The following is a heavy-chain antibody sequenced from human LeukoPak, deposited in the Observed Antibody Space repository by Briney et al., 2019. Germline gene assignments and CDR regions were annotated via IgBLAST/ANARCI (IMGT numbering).Heavy chain of an antibody. D-gene: IGHD3-10*01. J-gene: IGHJ4*02. CDR1: GFIFDDYT. Sequence: HPGGSLRLSCAVSGFIFDDYTMHWVRQAPGKGLEWVSLISWDGGSTYYADSVKGRFTISRDNSKNSLYLQMNSLRTEDTALYYCAKDRGSGSFDYWGQGTLVTVSS. V-gene: IGHV3-43*01. CDR2: ISWDGGST. CDR3: AKDRGSGSFDY.